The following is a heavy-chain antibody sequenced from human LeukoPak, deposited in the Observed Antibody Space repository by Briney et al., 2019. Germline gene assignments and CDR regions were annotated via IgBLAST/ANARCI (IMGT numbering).Heavy chain of an antibody. J-gene: IGHJ6*02. D-gene: IGHD6-13*01. CDR2: IKQDGSEK. Sequence: GGSLRLSCAASGFTFSSYWMSWVRQAPGKGLEWVANIKQDGSEKYYVDSVKGRFTISRDNAKNSLYLQMNSLRAEDTAVYYRARATPKTTGAAGLNYYYGMDVWGQGTTVTVSS. CDR3: ARATPKTTGAAGLNYYYGMDV. CDR1: GFTFSSYW. V-gene: IGHV3-7*01.